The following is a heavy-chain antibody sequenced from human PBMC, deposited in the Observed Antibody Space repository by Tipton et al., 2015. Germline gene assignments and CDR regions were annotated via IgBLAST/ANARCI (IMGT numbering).Heavy chain of an antibody. CDR2: LSHSGNT. D-gene: IGHD3-22*01. Sequence: TLSLTCTVSGGSISSSSYYWAWIRQPPGKGLEWIGSLSHSGNTYYNPSLKSRVTMSRDTSKNQFSLKLSSVTAADTAVYYCARDAGRYYDSSGLSWYFDLWGRGTLVTVSS. CDR3: ARDAGRYYDSSGLSWYFDL. CDR1: GGSISSSSYY. J-gene: IGHJ2*01. V-gene: IGHV4-39*07.